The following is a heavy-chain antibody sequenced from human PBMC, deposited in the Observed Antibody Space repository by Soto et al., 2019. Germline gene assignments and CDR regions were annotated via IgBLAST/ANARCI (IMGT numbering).Heavy chain of an antibody. Sequence: QLQLQESGPGLVKPSETLSITCTVSGGSISSTSSYWGWIRQPPRKGLEWIGSIYYSGSTYYNPSLKSRVTISVDTSKNQFSLKLSSVTAADTALYSCARHVYYGSGSGVNFDYWGQVALVTVSS. CDR2: IYYSGST. V-gene: IGHV4-39*01. J-gene: IGHJ4*02. CDR1: GGSISSTSSY. CDR3: ARHVYYGSGSGVNFDY. D-gene: IGHD3-10*01.